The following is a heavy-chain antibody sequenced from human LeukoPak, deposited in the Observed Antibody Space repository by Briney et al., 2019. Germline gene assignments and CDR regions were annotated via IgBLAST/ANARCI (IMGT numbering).Heavy chain of an antibody. CDR3: VRDGSGSDFSLDY. J-gene: IGHJ4*02. CDR1: GFNFDNYY. V-gene: IGHV3-7*04. Sequence: GGSLSLSCVGSGFNFDNYYMSWVRLAPGKGLEWAADIRHDGSDVYNVDSVRGRFTISRDNAKNSVFLQMNSLKDEDTAVYYCVRDGSGSDFSLDYWGQGTLVTVSS. D-gene: IGHD3-10*01. CDR2: IRHDGSDV.